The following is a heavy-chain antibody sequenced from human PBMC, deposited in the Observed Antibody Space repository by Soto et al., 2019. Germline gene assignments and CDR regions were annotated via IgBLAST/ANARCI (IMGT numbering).Heavy chain of an antibody. J-gene: IGHJ4*02. D-gene: IGHD1-26*01. V-gene: IGHV1-69*06. CDR1: GVTFNTYT. CDR2: VIPMYDSV. CDR3: ASWRSYSGSYCFDY. Sequence: QVQLVQSGAEVKKPGSSVKVSCEASGVTFNTYTINWVRQAPGRGLEWMGQVIPMYDSVNYAESFQGRVTITADKSTNIAYMELSSLRSEDTALYFCASWRSYSGSYCFDYWGQGTLVIVSS.